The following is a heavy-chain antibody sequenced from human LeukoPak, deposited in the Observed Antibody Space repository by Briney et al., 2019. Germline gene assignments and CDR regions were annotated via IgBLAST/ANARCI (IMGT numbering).Heavy chain of an antibody. V-gene: IGHV3-74*01. D-gene: IGHD3-9*01. J-gene: IGHJ6*03. Sequence: GGSLRLSCAASGFTFSSYWMHWVRQAPGKGLVWVSRINSDGSSTSYADSVKGRFTISRDNAKNTLYLQMNSLRAEDTAVYYCARGANYDILTGYYNPGSYYYYMDVWGKGTTVTISS. CDR3: ARGANYDILTGYYNPGSYYYYMDV. CDR2: INSDGSST. CDR1: GFTFSSYW.